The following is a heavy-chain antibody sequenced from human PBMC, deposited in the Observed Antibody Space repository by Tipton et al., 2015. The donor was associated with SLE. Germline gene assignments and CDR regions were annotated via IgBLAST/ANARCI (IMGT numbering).Heavy chain of an antibody. V-gene: IGHV4-59*01. D-gene: IGHD1-26*01. J-gene: IGHJ6*03. CDR1: DDSFSTYY. Sequence: TLSLTCTVSDDSFSTYYWSWIRQPPGGGLEWIGYIYYSGSTNYNPSLKSRVTISVDTSKNQFSLNLSSVTAADTAIYYCARVGYSGTSPYYYYYMDVWGKGTTVTVSS. CDR3: ARVGYSGTSPYYYYYMDV. CDR2: IYYSGST.